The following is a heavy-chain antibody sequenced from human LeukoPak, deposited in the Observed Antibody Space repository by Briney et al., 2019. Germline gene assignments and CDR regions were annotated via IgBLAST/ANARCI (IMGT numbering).Heavy chain of an antibody. J-gene: IGHJ4*02. CDR1: GGSISSGGYY. CDR3: ARGYRAEFDY. CDR2: IYYSGST. D-gene: IGHD1-26*01. Sequence: SETLSLTCTVSGGSISSGGYYWSWIRQHPGKRLEWIGYIYYSGSTYYNPSLKSRVTISVDTSKNQFSLKLSSVTAADTAVYYCARGYRAEFDYWGQGTLVTVSS. V-gene: IGHV4-31*03.